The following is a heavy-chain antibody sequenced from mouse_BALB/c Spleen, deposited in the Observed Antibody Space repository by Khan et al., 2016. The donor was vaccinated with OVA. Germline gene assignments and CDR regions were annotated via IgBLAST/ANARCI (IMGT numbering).Heavy chain of an antibody. V-gene: IGHV4-1*02. CDR1: GFDFSRYW. CDR3: ARPYRYDGRAWFAY. Sequence: VPRREAGGGMVQRGGSLKIFCADSGFDFSRYWMSWVRQAPGKGLEWIGEINPDSSTINYTPSLKDKFIISRDNAKNTLYLQMSKVRSEDTARYYCARPYRYDGRAWFAYWGQGTLVTVSA. D-gene: IGHD2-14*01. J-gene: IGHJ3*01. CDR2: INPDSSTI.